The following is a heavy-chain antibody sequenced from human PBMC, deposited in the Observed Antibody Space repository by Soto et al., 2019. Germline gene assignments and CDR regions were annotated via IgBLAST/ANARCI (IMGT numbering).Heavy chain of an antibody. Sequence: QVQLVQSGAEVKNPGASVKVSCKASGYTFTRYGIGWARQAPGQGLEWMGWINTYNGNTNYAQNVQGRVTLTTDTSTSTAYMELRSLTYKDTAIYYCAMVDVYVTPSPQDVWGQGTTVIVSS. D-gene: IGHD3-16*01. J-gene: IGHJ6*02. V-gene: IGHV1-18*01. CDR3: AMVDVYVTPSPQDV. CDR1: GYTFTRYG. CDR2: INTYNGNT.